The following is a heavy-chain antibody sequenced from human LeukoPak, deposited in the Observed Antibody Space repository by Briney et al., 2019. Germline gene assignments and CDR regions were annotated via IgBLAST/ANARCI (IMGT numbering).Heavy chain of an antibody. Sequence: GASVKVSCKASGYTFTNYDINWVRQATGRGLEWLGWMSASSGSAGYAQKFQGRVSMTRATSISTAYLELSSLTFDDTAVYYCARTPPKGDIDYWGQGTLVTVSS. CDR3: ARTPPKGDIDY. CDR1: GYTFTNYD. J-gene: IGHJ4*02. D-gene: IGHD2-21*02. CDR2: MSASSGSA. V-gene: IGHV1-8*01.